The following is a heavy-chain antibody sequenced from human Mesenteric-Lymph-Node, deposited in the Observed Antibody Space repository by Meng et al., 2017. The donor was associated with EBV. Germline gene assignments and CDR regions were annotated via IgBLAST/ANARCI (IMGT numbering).Heavy chain of an antibody. V-gene: IGHV2-5*02. CDR3: AHRPTFTRMGYSWIEYFQH. CDR2: IYWDDDK. D-gene: IGHD1-1*01. J-gene: IGHJ1*01. CDR1: GFSLSTSGVG. Sequence: QITLQGSGPTLVQPTPTLPLTCTFPGFSLSTSGVGVGWIRQPPGKALEWLALIYWDDDKRYSPSLKSRLTITKDTSKNQVVLTVTDMDPVDTATYYCAHRPTFTRMGYSWIEYFQHWGQGTLVTVSS.